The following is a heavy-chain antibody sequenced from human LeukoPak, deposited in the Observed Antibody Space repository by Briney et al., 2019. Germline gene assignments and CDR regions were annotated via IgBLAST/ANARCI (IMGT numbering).Heavy chain of an antibody. Sequence: GGSLRLSCAASGFTFSSYAMSWVRQAPGKGLEWVSAISGSGGSTYYADSVKGRFTISRDNSKNTLYLQMNSLRAEDTAVYYCAEGYSSGWYYFDNWGQGTLVTVSS. CDR3: AEGYSSGWYYFDN. CDR2: ISGSGGST. D-gene: IGHD6-19*01. CDR1: GFTFSSYA. V-gene: IGHV3-23*01. J-gene: IGHJ4*02.